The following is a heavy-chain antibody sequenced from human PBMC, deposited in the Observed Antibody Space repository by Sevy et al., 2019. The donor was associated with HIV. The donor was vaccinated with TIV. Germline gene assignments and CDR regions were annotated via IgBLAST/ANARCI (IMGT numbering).Heavy chain of an antibody. CDR3: ARSISWYASFDS. J-gene: IGHJ4*02. CDR1: GRNFRNYA. D-gene: IGHD6-13*01. V-gene: IGHV1-69*13. Sequence: ASVKVSCKASGRNFRNYAISWVRQAPGQGLEGMGGIIPMFETANYVQKFQGRVTITADESMSTAYMELSSLISEDTAIYYCARSISWYASFDSWGQGSLVTVSS. CDR2: IIPMFETA.